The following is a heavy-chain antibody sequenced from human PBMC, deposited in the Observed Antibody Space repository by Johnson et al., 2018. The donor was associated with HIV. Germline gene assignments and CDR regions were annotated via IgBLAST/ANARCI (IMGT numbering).Heavy chain of an antibody. V-gene: IGHV3-66*01. CDR3: ARSQPEEYSSSSDAFDI. D-gene: IGHD6-6*01. CDR1: GFTVSSNY. CDR2: IYSGGST. J-gene: IGHJ3*02. Sequence: VQLVESGGGVVQPGGSLRLSCAASGFTVSSNYMSWVRQAPGKGLEWVSVIYSGGSTYYVDSVKGRFTISRDNSKNTLYIQMNSLRAEDTAVYYCARSQPEEYSSSSDAFDIWGQGTMVTVSS.